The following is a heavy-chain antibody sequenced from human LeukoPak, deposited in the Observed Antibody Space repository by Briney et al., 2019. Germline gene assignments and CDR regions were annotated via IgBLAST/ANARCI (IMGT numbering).Heavy chain of an antibody. V-gene: IGHV3-21*01. D-gene: IGHD3-9*01. J-gene: IGHJ6*03. CDR1: GFTFTSYS. CDR3: ARDGDILTGYYPHYYMDV. CDR2: ISSSSSYI. Sequence: GGSLRLSCAASGFTFTSYSMNWVRQAPGKGLEWVSSISSSSSYIYYADSVKGRFTISRDNAKNSLYLQMNSLRAEDTAVYYCARDGDILTGYYPHYYMDVWGKGTTVTVSS.